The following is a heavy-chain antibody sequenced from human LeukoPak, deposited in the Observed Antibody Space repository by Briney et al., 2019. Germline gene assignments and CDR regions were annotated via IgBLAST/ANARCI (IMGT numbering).Heavy chain of an antibody. CDR1: GGTFSGYA. Sequence: SVKVSCKASGGTFSGYAISWVRQAPGQGLEWVGGIIPIFGTANYAQKFQGRVTITADESTSTAYMELSSLRSEDTAVYYCARDVSYGSAPNWFDPWGQGTLVTVSS. J-gene: IGHJ5*02. V-gene: IGHV1-69*01. CDR3: ARDVSYGSAPNWFDP. D-gene: IGHD3-10*01. CDR2: IIPIFGTA.